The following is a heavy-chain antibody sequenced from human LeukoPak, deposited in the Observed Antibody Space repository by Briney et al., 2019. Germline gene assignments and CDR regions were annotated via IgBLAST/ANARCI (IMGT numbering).Heavy chain of an antibody. J-gene: IGHJ5*02. V-gene: IGHV4-38-2*01. CDR1: GYSISSGYC. CDR2: IYHSGST. Sequence: PSETLSLTCAVSGYSISSGYCWGWIRQPPGKGLEWIGSIYHSGSTYYNPSLKSRVTISVDTSQNQFSLQLSSVTASDTTVYYSARLSITISNWFDPWGQGTLVTVSS. D-gene: IGHD3-3*01. CDR3: ARLSITISNWFDP.